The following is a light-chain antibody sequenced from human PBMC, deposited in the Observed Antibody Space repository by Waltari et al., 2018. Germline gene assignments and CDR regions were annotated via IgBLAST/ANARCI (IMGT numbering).Light chain of an antibody. CDR1: QNLFFNSNNNNY. Sequence: DIVMTQSPDSLAVSLGARATINCKSSQNLFFNSNNNNYLTWYQQKPGQPPKLLIYWASTRESGVPDRFSGSGSGTDFTLTITSLQAEDVAVYYCQQSYSTPFTFGQGTRLEIK. J-gene: IGKJ5*01. CDR3: QQSYSTPFT. CDR2: WAS. V-gene: IGKV4-1*01.